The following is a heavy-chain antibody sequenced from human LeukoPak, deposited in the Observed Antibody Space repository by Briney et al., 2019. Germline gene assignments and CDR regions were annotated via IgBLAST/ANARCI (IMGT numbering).Heavy chain of an antibody. J-gene: IGHJ4*02. Sequence: GGSLRLSCAASGFTFSSNSMNWVRQAPGKGLEWVSYISSTGGTIYYADSMKGRFTISRDNAKNSLYLQMNSLRVEDTAVYYCGGGISGSYSSPFVYWGQGTLVTVSS. D-gene: IGHD1-26*01. CDR1: GFTFSSNS. CDR3: GGGISGSYSSPFVY. CDR2: ISSTGGTI. V-gene: IGHV3-48*04.